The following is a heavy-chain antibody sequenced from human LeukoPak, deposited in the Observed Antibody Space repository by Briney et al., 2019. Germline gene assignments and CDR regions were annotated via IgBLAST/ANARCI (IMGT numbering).Heavy chain of an antibody. CDR2: IYYSGTT. CDR3: ARHDSSGQFDY. V-gene: IGHV4-31*03. CDR1: GGSISSGGHF. Sequence: SQTLSLTCTVSGGSISSGGHFWSWIRQHPGKGLEWIGYIYYSGTTYYNPSLKSRVTISVDASKNQFSLKLSSVTAADTAVYYCARHDSSGQFDYWGQGTLVTVSS. D-gene: IGHD3-22*01. J-gene: IGHJ4*02.